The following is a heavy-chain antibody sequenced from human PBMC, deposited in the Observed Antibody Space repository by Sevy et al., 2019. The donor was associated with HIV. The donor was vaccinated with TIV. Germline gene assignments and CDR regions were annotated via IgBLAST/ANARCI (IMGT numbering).Heavy chain of an antibody. D-gene: IGHD5-18*01. CDR1: GYTFTSYG. CDR2: ISAYNGNT. Sequence: ASVKVSCKASGYTFTSYGISWVRQAPGQGLEWMGWISAYNGNTNYAQKLQGRVTMTTDTSTSTAYMELRSLGSDDTAVYYCAGSAAYSYGYSYYYYGMDVWGQGTTVTVSS. CDR3: AGSAAYSYGYSYYYYGMDV. J-gene: IGHJ6*02. V-gene: IGHV1-18*01.